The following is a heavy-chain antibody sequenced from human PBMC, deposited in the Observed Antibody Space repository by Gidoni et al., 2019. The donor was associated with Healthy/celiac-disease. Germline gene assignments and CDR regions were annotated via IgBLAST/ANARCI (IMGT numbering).Heavy chain of an antibody. V-gene: IGHV4-34*01. J-gene: IGHJ4*02. CDR3: ARVGRCSGGSCYSPTFDY. CDR2: INHSGST. Sequence: QVQLQQWGAGLLKTSETLSLTCAVYGGSFSGYYWSWIRQPPGKGLEWIGEINHSGSTNYNPSLKSRVTISVDTSKNQFSLKLSSVTAADTAVYYCARVGRCSGGSCYSPTFDYWGQGTLVTVSS. CDR1: GGSFSGYY. D-gene: IGHD2-15*01.